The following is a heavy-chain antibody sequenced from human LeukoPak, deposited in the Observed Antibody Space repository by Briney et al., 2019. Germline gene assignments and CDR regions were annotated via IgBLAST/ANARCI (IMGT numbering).Heavy chain of an antibody. CDR1: GFTLSTYS. D-gene: IGHD6-19*01. CDR2: ISSSTKYI. V-gene: IGHV3-21*01. Sequence: PGGSLRLSCAASGFTLSTYSMNWVRQAPGKGLEWVSSISSSTKYIYYADSVEGRFTISRDNAKNSLYLQMNSLRAEDTAVYYCARDEGSGWYEYWYFDLWGRGTLATVSS. J-gene: IGHJ2*01. CDR3: ARDEGSGWYEYWYFDL.